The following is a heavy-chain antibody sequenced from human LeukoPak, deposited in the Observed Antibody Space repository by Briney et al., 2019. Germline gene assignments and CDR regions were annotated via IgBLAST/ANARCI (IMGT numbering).Heavy chain of an antibody. CDR3: ARANWALSFDY. Sequence: SETLSLTCTVSGGSISSGSYYWSWIRQPAGKGLEWIGRIYTSGSTNYNPSLESRVTISVDTSKNQFSLKLSSVTAADTAVYYCARANWALSFDYWGQGTLVTVSS. J-gene: IGHJ4*02. CDR2: IYTSGST. CDR1: GGSISSGSYY. V-gene: IGHV4-61*02. D-gene: IGHD1-1*01.